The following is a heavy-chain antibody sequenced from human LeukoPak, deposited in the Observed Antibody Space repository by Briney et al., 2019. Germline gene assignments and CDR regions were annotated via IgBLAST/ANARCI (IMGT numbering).Heavy chain of an antibody. CDR3: AKDWCSGGSCPMTGTTFDY. Sequence: PGGSLRLSCAASGFTFSSYAMSWVRQAPGKGLEWVSAISGSGGSTYYADSVKGRFTISRDNSKNTLYLQMNSLRAEDTAVYYCAKDWCSGGSCPMTGTTFDYWGQGTLVTVSS. V-gene: IGHV3-23*01. CDR2: ISGSGGST. CDR1: GFTFSSYA. J-gene: IGHJ4*02. D-gene: IGHD2-15*01.